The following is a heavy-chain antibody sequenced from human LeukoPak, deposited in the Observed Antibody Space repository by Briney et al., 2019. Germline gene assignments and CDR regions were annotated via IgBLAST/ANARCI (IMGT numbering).Heavy chain of an antibody. Sequence: PSETLSLTCAVYGGSFSGYYWSWIRQPPGKGLEWIGEINHSGSTNYNPSLKSRVTISVDTSKNQFSLKLGSVTAADTAVYYCARDLTAVATVAFDYWGQGTLVTVSS. CDR2: INHSGST. J-gene: IGHJ4*02. CDR3: ARDLTAVATVAFDY. V-gene: IGHV4-34*01. CDR1: GGSFSGYY. D-gene: IGHD4-23*01.